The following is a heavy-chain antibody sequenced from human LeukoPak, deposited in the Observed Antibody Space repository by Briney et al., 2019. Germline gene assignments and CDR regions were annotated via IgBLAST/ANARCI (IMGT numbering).Heavy chain of an antibody. J-gene: IGHJ6*02. Sequence: ASVKVSCRASGYTFTGYYMHWVRQAPGPGLEWMGWINPNSGGTNYAQKFQGRVTMTRDTSISTAYMELSRLGSDDTAVYYCARRGYYYGMDFWGQGTTVSVSS. D-gene: IGHD3-10*01. V-gene: IGHV1-2*02. CDR3: ARRGYYYGMDF. CDR1: GYTFTGYY. CDR2: INPNSGGT.